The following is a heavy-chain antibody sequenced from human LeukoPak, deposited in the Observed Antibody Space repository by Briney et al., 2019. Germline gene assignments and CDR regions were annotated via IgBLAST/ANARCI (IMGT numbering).Heavy chain of an antibody. D-gene: IGHD5/OR15-5a*01. J-gene: IGHJ4*02. CDR3: ARDHVYGGADY. CDR1: GFTFHNYA. CDR2: TSGDGITT. V-gene: IGHV3-43*02. Sequence: GGSLRLFCAASGFTFHNYAIHWVRQAPGKGLEWISLTSGDGITTYFADSVKGRFTISRDNSKSSLFLQMNSLRTEDIALYYCARDHVYGGADYWGQGTLVTVSS.